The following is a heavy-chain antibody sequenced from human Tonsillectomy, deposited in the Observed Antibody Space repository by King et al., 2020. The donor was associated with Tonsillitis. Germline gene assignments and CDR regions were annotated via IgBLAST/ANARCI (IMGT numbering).Heavy chain of an antibody. D-gene: IGHD6-13*01. J-gene: IGHJ3*02. Sequence: VQLVESGAEVKKPGASVKVSCKASGYTFTGYYMHWVRQAPGQGLEWMGWINPNSGGTNYAQKFQGRVTMTRDTPISTAYMELSRLRSDDTAVYYCAREPYSSSWDDAFDIWGQGTMVTVSS. CDR3: AREPYSSSWDDAFDI. CDR1: GYTFTGYY. V-gene: IGHV1-2*02. CDR2: INPNSGGT.